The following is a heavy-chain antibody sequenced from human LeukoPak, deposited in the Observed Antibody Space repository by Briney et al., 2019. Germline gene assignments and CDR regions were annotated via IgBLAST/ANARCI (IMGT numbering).Heavy chain of an antibody. V-gene: IGHV3-33*01. J-gene: IGHJ3*02. CDR2: IGYDGSNK. D-gene: IGHD5-18*01. CDR1: VLTLRSYG. CDR3: ARIIRDTAMVLDAFDM. Sequence: GWALTLSCAASVLTLRSYGMHWVRPAPAKGLEWVAVIGYDGSNKYYAEYVKRPFTISRDNSKKTLYLQMSSLRAEDTAVYYRARIIRDTAMVLDAFDMWSEGT.